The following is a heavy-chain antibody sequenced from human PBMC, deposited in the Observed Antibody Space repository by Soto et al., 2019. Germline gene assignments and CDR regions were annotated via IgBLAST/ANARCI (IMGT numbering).Heavy chain of an antibody. Sequence: GGSLRLSCAASGFTFSDYYMSWIRQAPGKGLEWVSYISSSGSTIYYADSVKGRFTISRDNAKNSLYLQMNSLRAEDTAVYYGARGPPPYINGYYYGMDVWGQGTTVTVSS. V-gene: IGHV3-11*01. J-gene: IGHJ6*02. CDR2: ISSSGSTI. CDR1: GFTFSDYY. CDR3: ARGPPPYINGYYYGMDV. D-gene: IGHD1-20*01.